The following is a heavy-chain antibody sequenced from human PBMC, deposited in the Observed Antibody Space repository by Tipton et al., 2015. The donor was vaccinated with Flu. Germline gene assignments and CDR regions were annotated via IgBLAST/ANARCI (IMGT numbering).Heavy chain of an antibody. Sequence: TLSLICTVSGGSIRSSSYYWGWIRQPPGKGPEWIGSMLYGGSTYYNPSLESRVTISLDTSKNQFSLKLSSVTAADTAVYYCARDDSGFNDYWGPGTLVTVSS. J-gene: IGHJ4*02. CDR3: ARDDSGFNDY. CDR1: GGSIRSSSYY. D-gene: IGHD3-22*01. V-gene: IGHV4-39*07. CDR2: MLYGGST.